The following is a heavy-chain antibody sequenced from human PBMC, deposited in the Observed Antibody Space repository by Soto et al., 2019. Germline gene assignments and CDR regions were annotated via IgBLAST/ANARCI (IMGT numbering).Heavy chain of an antibody. Sequence: SETLSLTCTVSGGSISSRSYYWGWIRQPPGKGLEWIGSMYYSGSTYYNPSLKSRVTISVDTSKNQFSLKLSSVTAADTAVYYCARAPAMNYYGSGSFRFDYWGQGSLVTVSS. D-gene: IGHD3-10*01. J-gene: IGHJ4*02. CDR2: MYYSGST. V-gene: IGHV4-39*07. CDR1: GGSISSRSYY. CDR3: ARAPAMNYYGSGSFRFDY.